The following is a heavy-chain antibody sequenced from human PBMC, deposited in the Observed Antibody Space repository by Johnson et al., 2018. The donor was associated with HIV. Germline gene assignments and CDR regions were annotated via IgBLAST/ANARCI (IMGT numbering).Heavy chain of an antibody. D-gene: IGHD3-22*01. CDR3: ARATYYYDTSGYLTRPRAFDV. CDR1: GFTFDDYA. J-gene: IGHJ3*01. CDR2: ISWNSGSI. V-gene: IGHV3-9*01. Sequence: VQLVESGGGLVQPGGSLRLSCAASGFTFDDYAMHWVRQAPGKGLEWVSGISWNSGSIGYADSVKGRFTISRDNAKNSLYLQMNSLRAEDTALYYCARATYYYDTSGYLTRPRAFDVWGQGTMVTVSS.